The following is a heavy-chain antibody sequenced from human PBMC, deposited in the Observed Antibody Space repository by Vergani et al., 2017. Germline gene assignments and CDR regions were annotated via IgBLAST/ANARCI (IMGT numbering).Heavy chain of an antibody. CDR1: GGSISSGDHC. V-gene: IGHV4-31*11. CDR2: IFYSGTT. J-gene: IGHJ6*03. CDR3: ARVDTQVPATSHFYYMDV. D-gene: IGHD6-25*01. Sequence: QVQLQESGPGVVKPSQTLSLTCAVSGGSISSGDHCWTWIRQLPGKGLEWIGYIFYSGTTYDNPSLRSRLTISVDTSQNQFSLKLRSVTAADTAVYYCARVDTQVPATSHFYYMDVWGKGTTVVVSS.